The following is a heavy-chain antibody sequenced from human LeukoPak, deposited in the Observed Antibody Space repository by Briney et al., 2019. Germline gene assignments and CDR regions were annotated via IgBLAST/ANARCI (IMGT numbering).Heavy chain of an antibody. CDR2: IKEDGSEK. V-gene: IGHV3-7*01. CDR3: AKGVSKNP. CDR1: GFTFSSYW. Sequence: HPGGSLRLSCAASGFTFSSYWMSWVRQAPGKGLEWVANIKEDGSEKYYVESVKGRFIISRDNTKNSLYLQMSSLRAEDTAVYYCAKGVSKNPWGQGTLVTVSS. J-gene: IGHJ5*02.